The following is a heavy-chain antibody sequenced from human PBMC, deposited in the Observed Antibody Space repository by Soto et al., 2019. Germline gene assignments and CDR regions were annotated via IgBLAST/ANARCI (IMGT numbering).Heavy chain of an antibody. J-gene: IGHJ5*02. CDR1: GGSISSGAYY. Sequence: QVQLQESGPGLVKPSQTLSLTCTVSGGSISSGAYYWSWIRQHPEKGLEWIGYIYYSGTTYYNPSLKSRVTIAVDTSKNQFSRKLSSVTAADTAVYYCARGGYCSSTTCSNWFDPGGQGTLVTVSS. D-gene: IGHD2-2*01. CDR3: ARGGYCSSTTCSNWFDP. CDR2: IYYSGTT. V-gene: IGHV4-31*03.